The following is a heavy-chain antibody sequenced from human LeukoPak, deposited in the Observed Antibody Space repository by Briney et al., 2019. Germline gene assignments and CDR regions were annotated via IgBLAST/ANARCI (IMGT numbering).Heavy chain of an antibody. CDR3: AXXXXMVLRFXXXXXPLXAXXI. CDR1: DYTFTSYG. CDR2: ISAYNGNT. D-gene: IGHD3-3*01. V-gene: IGHV1-18*01. J-gene: IGHJ3*02. Sequence: ASVKVSCKASDYTFTSYGISWVRQAPGQGLEWMGWISAYNGNTNYAQKLQGRVTMTTDTSTSTAYMELRSLRSDDTAVYYCAXXXXMVLRFXXXXXPLXAXXIXGXGXMVTVSS.